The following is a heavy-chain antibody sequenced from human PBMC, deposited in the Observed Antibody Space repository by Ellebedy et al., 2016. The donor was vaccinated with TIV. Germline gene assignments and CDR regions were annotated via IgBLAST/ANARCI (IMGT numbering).Heavy chain of an antibody. CDR3: AKDLGDTTPAAFDI. CDR1: GFTFDDYA. J-gene: IGHJ3*02. V-gene: IGHV3-9*01. CDR2: ISWNSGSI. Sequence: GGSLRLXXAASGFTFDDYAMHWVRQAPGKGLEWVSGISWNSGSIGYADSVKGRFTISRDNSKNTLYLQMNSLRAEDTAVYYCAKDLGDTTPAAFDIWGQGTMVTVSS. D-gene: IGHD3-16*01.